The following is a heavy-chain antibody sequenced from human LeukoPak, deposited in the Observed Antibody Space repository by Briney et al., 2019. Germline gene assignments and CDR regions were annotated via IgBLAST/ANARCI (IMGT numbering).Heavy chain of an antibody. Sequence: GESLRLSCAASGFSVSLYGMHWVRQAPGKGLEWVAFLRSDTNSEHYAVSVKGRFAISRDTSKVTLNLQMRSLRVEDTALYYCARGLRQAGLAPLEFWGQGTQVIVSS. CDR2: LRSDTNSE. D-gene: IGHD3-10*01. V-gene: IGHV3-30*02. CDR1: GFSVSLYG. J-gene: IGHJ4*02. CDR3: ARGLRQAGLAPLEF.